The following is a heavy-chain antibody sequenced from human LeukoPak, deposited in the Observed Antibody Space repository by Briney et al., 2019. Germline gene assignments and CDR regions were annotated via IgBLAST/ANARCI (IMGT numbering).Heavy chain of an antibody. V-gene: IGHV3-11*01. Sequence: ESGGSLRLSCAASGFTFSDYYMSWIRQAPGKGLEWVSYISSSGSTIYYADSVKGRFTISRDNAKNSLYLQMNSLRAEDTAVYYCAREVEGDSSSRYADFSPKSTYNWFDPWGQGTLVTVSS. CDR3: AREVEGDSSSRYADFSPKSTYNWFDP. J-gene: IGHJ5*02. CDR1: GFTFSDYY. D-gene: IGHD6-13*01. CDR2: ISSSGSTI.